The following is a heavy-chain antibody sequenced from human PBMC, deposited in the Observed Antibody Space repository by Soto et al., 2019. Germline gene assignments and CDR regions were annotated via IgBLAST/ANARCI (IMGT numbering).Heavy chain of an antibody. J-gene: IGHJ4*02. D-gene: IGHD3-10*01. CDR2: INSDGSST. Sequence: EVQLVESGGGLVQPGGSLRLSCAASGFTFSSYWMHWVRQAPGKGLVWVSRINSDGSSTSYADSVKGRFTISRDNAKNTLYLEVNSLRAEDTAVYYCARVERLWFGEFSLGYWGQGTLVTVSS. V-gene: IGHV3-74*01. CDR3: ARVERLWFGEFSLGY. CDR1: GFTFSSYW.